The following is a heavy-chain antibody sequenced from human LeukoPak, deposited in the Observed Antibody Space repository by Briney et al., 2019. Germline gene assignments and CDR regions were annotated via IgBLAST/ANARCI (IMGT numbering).Heavy chain of an antibody. CDR1: GFTFDDYA. CDR2: ISWNSGSI. J-gene: IGHJ4*02. CDR3: AKEAPVEPYFDY. Sequence: GGSLRLSCAASGFTFDDYAMHWVRQAPGKGLEWVSGISWNSGSIGYADSVKGRFTISRDDAKNSLYLQMNSLRAEDMALYYCAKEAPVEPYFDYWGQGTLVTVSS. V-gene: IGHV3-9*03. D-gene: IGHD1-1*01.